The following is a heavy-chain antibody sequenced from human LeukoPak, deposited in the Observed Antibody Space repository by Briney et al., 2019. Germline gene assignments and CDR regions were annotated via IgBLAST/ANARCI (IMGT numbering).Heavy chain of an antibody. Sequence: ASVKVSCKASGYTFTGYYMHWVRQAPGQGLEWMGWINPNSGGTNYAQKFQGRVTMTRDTSISTAYMELSRLRSDDTAVYYCARRCSSTSCYRSWLGERRYYFDYWGQGTLVTVSS. V-gene: IGHV1-2*02. D-gene: IGHD2-2*01. CDR3: ARRCSSTSCYRSWLGERRYYFDY. J-gene: IGHJ4*02. CDR2: INPNSGGT. CDR1: GYTFTGYY.